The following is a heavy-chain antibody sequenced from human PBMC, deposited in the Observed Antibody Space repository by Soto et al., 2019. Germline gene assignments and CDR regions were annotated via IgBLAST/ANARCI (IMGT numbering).Heavy chain of an antibody. V-gene: IGHV3-30*03. D-gene: IGHD2-2*01. CDR1: GFTFSSYG. J-gene: IGHJ6*02. CDR3: ATQVCSSTSCYGDDYYYGMDV. Sequence: HLGGSLRLSCAASGFTFSSYGMHWVRQAPGKGLEWVAVISYDGSNKYYADSVKGRFTISRDNSKNTLYLQMNSLRAEDTAVYYCATQVCSSTSCYGDDYYYGMDVWGQGTTVTVSS. CDR2: ISYDGSNK.